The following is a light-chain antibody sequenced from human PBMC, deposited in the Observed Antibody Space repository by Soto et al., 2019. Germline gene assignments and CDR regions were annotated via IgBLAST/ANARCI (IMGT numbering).Light chain of an antibody. Sequence: ETVMTQSPATLSVSPGERVTLSCRASQSVSIDLAWYQQQPGQAPRVLIYGAFTRATGIPARFSGSGSGTDFTLTISSLQSEDFAVYYCQQYNNWPLTFGGGTKVEIK. V-gene: IGKV3-15*01. CDR2: GAF. CDR3: QQYNNWPLT. CDR1: QSVSID. J-gene: IGKJ4*01.